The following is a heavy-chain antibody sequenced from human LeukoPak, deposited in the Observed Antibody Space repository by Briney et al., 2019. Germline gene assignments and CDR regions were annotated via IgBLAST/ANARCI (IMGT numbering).Heavy chain of an antibody. CDR2: ISYDGSNK. D-gene: IGHD3-22*01. Sequence: PGGSLRLSCAASGFTFSSYAMHWVRQAPGKGLEWVAVISYDGSNKYYADSVKGRFTISRENSKNMLILQMNSLRAEDTALYYCAKDSNYHDSSGYSPYFQHWGQGTLVTVSS. J-gene: IGHJ1*01. V-gene: IGHV3-30-3*01. CDR3: AKDSNYHDSSGYSPYFQH. CDR1: GFTFSSYA.